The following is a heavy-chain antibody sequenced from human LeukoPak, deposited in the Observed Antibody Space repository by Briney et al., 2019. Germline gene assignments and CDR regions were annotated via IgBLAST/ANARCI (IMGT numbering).Heavy chain of an antibody. V-gene: IGHV3-21*01. Sequence: GGSLRLSCAASGFTFSSYSMNWVRQAPGKGLEWVSSISSSSSYIYYADSVKGRFTISRDNAKNSLYLQMNSLRAEDTAVYYCARAPGYDSSGYWLGYCYYYMDVWGKGTTVTVSS. D-gene: IGHD3-22*01. CDR3: ARAPGYDSSGYWLGYCYYYMDV. CDR2: ISSSSSYI. J-gene: IGHJ6*03. CDR1: GFTFSSYS.